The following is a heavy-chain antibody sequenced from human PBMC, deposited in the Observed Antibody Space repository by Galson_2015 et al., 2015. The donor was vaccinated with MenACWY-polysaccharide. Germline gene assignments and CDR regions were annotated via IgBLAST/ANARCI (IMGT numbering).Heavy chain of an antibody. Sequence: SLRLSCAGSGFVFSSSWMHWVRQAPGKGLVWVSRINIDGSVTNYADSVKGRFTISRDNAKNTLYLQMNSLRAEDTALYYCARESHHDSSGCPDYWGQGTLVAVSS. CDR1: GFVFSSSW. CDR3: ARESHHDSSGCPDY. V-gene: IGHV3-74*01. CDR2: INIDGSVT. J-gene: IGHJ4*02. D-gene: IGHD3-22*01.